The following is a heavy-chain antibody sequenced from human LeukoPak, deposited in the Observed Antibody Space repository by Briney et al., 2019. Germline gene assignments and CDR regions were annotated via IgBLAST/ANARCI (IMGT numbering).Heavy chain of an antibody. V-gene: IGHV4-38-2*02. D-gene: IGHD3-10*01. Sequence: TSETLSLTCTVSGYSISSGYYWGWIRQAPGKGLEWIGYIYYSGDTNYNPSLKSRVTVSVDTSKNQFSLKLTSVTAADTAVYYCVRGPYGSGISNWFDPWGQGTQVIVSS. CDR1: GYSISSGYY. CDR3: VRGPYGSGISNWFDP. CDR2: IYYSGDT. J-gene: IGHJ5*02.